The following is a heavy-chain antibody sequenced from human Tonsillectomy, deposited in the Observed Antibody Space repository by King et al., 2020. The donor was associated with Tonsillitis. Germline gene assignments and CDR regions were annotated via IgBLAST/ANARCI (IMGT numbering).Heavy chain of an antibody. D-gene: IGHD1-26*01. J-gene: IGHJ4*02. CDR2: IKQYGSEK. CDR3: AKDSSGSLDY. Sequence: VQLVESGGALVQPGGSLRLSCAASGFTFGSDWINWVRQAPGKGLEGVANIKQYGSEKNYGDSLKGRFTISRDNAKNSLYLQMNSLRAEDTAIYYCAKDSSGSLDYWGQGTLVTVSS. V-gene: IGHV3-7*01. CDR1: GFTFGSDW.